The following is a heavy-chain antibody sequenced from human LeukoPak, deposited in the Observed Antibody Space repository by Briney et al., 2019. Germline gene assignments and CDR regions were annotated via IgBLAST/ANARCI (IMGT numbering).Heavy chain of an antibody. Sequence: GGSLRLSCAASGFTCSTYVMSWVRQAPGKGLEWLSLILHNGDSTYYADSVKGRVTITADESTSTAYMELSSLRSEDTAVYYCASPREGADYYYGMDVWGQGATVTVSS. D-gene: IGHD1-26*01. V-gene: IGHV3-23*01. CDR1: GFTCSTYV. CDR3: ASPREGADYYYGMDV. CDR2: ILHNGDST. J-gene: IGHJ6*02.